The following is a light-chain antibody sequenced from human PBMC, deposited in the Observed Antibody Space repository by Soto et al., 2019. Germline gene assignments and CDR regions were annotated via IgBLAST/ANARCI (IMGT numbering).Light chain of an antibody. CDR3: SSCAGNTNLV. Sequence: QSVLTQPPSASGSPGQSVTISCTGTSSDVGGYNYVSWYQQRPGKAPKLMIYEVSKRPSGVPDRFSGSKSGNTASLTVSGLQVEDEADYYCSSCAGNTNLVFGGGTKVTVL. J-gene: IGLJ3*02. CDR1: SSDVGGYNY. V-gene: IGLV2-8*01. CDR2: EVS.